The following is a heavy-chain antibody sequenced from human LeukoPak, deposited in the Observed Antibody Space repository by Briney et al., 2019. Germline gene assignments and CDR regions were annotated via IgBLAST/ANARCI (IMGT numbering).Heavy chain of an antibody. CDR3: ARLAVASNCDY. CDR2: ISSNGGST. D-gene: IGHD6-19*01. J-gene: IGHJ4*02. Sequence: PGGSLRLSCAASGFTFSSYAMHWVRQAPGKGLEYVSVISSNGGSTYYANSVKGRFTISRDNSKNTLYLEMNSLRAEDTAVYYCARLAVASNCDYWGQGTLVTVSS. CDR1: GFTFSSYA. V-gene: IGHV3-64*01.